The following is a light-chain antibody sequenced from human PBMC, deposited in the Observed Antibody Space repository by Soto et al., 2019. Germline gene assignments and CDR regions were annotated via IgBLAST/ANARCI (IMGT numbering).Light chain of an antibody. Sequence: EIVLTQSPGTLSLSPGERATLSCRASHSVSSSYLAWYQQKPGQAPSLLIYGASSRATGIPDRFSGSGAGTYFTLTISRLEPEDFAVYYCQKYGSSPPLTFGGGTKVEIK. J-gene: IGKJ4*01. CDR2: GAS. CDR1: HSVSSSY. CDR3: QKYGSSPPLT. V-gene: IGKV3-20*01.